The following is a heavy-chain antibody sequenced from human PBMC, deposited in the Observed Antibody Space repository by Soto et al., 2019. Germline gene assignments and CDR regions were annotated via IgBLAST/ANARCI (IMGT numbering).Heavy chain of an antibody. CDR2: IDTSSTYI. Sequence: EVQLVESGGGLAKPGGSLRLSYAASGFSFSSFTMNWGRQAPGKELEWVSSIDTSSTYIYYADSVTGRFTISRDNAKKSVCRQFLGLRAEARAGYYCARETGSYNWNDGLMDVWGQGTTVTVSS. CDR3: ARETGSYNWNDGLMDV. J-gene: IGHJ6*02. D-gene: IGHD1-20*01. V-gene: IGHV3-21*02. CDR1: GFSFSSFT.